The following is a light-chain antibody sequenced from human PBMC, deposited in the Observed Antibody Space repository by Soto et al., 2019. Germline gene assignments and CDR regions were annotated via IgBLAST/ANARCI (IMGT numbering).Light chain of an antibody. CDR3: QQYYTTPPWT. CDR2: WAS. Sequence: DIVMTQSPDSLVVSLGERATINCKSSQSVLYSSNNKNYLAWYQQKPGLPPKLLIYWASTRDSGVPDRFSGSGSGTDFTLTISSLQAEDVAVYYCQQYYTTPPWTFGQGTKVEIK. J-gene: IGKJ1*01. CDR1: QSVLYSSNNKNY. V-gene: IGKV4-1*01.